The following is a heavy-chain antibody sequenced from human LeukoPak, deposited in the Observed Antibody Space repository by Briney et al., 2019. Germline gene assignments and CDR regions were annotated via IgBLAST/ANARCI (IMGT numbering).Heavy chain of an antibody. CDR3: ARSSEGRYYYDSSGFSYYYYYMDV. J-gene: IGHJ6*03. Sequence: SETLSLTCTVSGGSFSSYFWSWIRQPPGKGLEWIGYIYYSGSTHYNSSLKSRVTISVDTSKNQFSLKLSSVTAADTAVYYCARSSEGRYYYDSSGFSYYYYYMDVWGKGITVTISS. V-gene: IGHV4-59*01. CDR2: IYYSGST. D-gene: IGHD3-22*01. CDR1: GGSFSSYF.